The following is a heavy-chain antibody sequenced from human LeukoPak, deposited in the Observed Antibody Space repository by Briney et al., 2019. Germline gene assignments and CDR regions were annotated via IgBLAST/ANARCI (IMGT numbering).Heavy chain of an antibody. D-gene: IGHD3-10*01. V-gene: IGHV4-39*07. J-gene: IGHJ5*02. CDR2: IYYGENT. CDR1: GDSISSGPYY. CDR3: ARLYGSGSYITPGWFDP. Sequence: SSETLSLTCTVSGDSISSGPYYWGWIRQPPGKGLEWIGNIYYGENTYYNPSLKSRVTISVDTSKNQFSLKLSSVTAADTAMYYCARLYGSGSYITPGWFDPWGQGTLVTVSS.